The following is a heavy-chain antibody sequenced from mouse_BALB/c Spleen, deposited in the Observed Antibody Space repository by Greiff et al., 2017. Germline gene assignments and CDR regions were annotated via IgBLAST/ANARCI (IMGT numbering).Heavy chain of an antibody. J-gene: IGHJ3*01. Sequence: EVQGVESGGGLVKPGGSLKLSCAASGFTFSSYAMSWVRQSPEKRLEWVAEISSGGSYTYYPDTVTGRFTISRDNAKNTLYLEMSSLRSADTAMYYCARERGAWFAYWGQGTLVTVSA. CDR2: ISSGGSYT. V-gene: IGHV5-9-4*01. CDR3: ARERGAWFAY. CDR1: GFTFSSYA.